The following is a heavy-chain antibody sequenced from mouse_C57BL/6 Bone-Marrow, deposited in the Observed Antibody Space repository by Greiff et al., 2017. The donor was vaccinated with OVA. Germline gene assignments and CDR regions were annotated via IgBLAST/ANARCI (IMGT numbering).Heavy chain of an antibody. D-gene: IGHD2-3*01. V-gene: IGHV1-50*01. J-gene: IGHJ3*01. CDR1: GYTFTSYW. CDR3: AREDGYYRGFAY. CDR2: IDPSDSYT. Sequence: QVQLQQPGAELVKPGASVKLSCKASGYTFTSYWMQWVKQRPGQGLEWIGEIDPSDSYTNYNQKFKGKATLTVDTSSSTAYMQLSSLTSEDSAVYYCAREDGYYRGFAYWGQGTLVTVSA.